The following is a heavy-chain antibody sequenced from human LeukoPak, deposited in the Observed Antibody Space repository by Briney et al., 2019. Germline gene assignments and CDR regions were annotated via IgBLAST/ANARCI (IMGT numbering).Heavy chain of an antibody. CDR2: ISSSSSYI. Sequence: GGSLRLSCAASGFTFSSYSMNWVRQAPGKGLEWVSSISSSSSYIYYADSVKGRFTISRDNAKNSLYLQMNSLRAEDTAVYYCARADGSGSYYMSGMDVWGQGTTVTVSS. CDR3: ARADGSGSYYMSGMDV. D-gene: IGHD3-10*01. J-gene: IGHJ6*02. CDR1: GFTFSSYS. V-gene: IGHV3-21*01.